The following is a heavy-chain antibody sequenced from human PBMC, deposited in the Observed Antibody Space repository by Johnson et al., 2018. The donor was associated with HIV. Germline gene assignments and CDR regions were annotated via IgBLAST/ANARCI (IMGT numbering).Heavy chain of an antibody. D-gene: IGHD6-13*01. Sequence: DVQLVESGGGLVQPGGSLRLSCAASGFTFSSYWMSWVRQAPGKGLEWVANIKQDGSEQYFVDSVKGRFTISRDNAKNSLYLQMNSLRAEDTAVYYCARDPGYSSFDIWGQGTMVTVSS. CDR1: GFTFSSYW. V-gene: IGHV3-7*03. CDR3: ARDPGYSSFDI. CDR2: IKQDGSEQ. J-gene: IGHJ3*02.